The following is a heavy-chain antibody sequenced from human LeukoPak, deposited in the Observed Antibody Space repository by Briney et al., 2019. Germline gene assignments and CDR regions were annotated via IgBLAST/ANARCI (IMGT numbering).Heavy chain of an antibody. CDR2: IYYSGST. CDR1: GGSISSYY. V-gene: IGHV4-59*08. CDR3: ARGGLKVPAARVSWFDP. J-gene: IGHJ5*02. D-gene: IGHD2-2*01. Sequence: SETLSLTCTVSGGSISSYYWSWIRQPPGKGLEWIGYIYYSGSTNYNPSLKSRVTISVDTSKNQFSLKLSSVTAADTAVYYCARGGLKVPAARVSWFDPWGQGTLVTVSS.